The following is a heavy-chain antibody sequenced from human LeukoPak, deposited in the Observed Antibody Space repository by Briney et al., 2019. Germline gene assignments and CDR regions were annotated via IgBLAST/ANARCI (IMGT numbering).Heavy chain of an antibody. CDR1: GFTFSSYG. CDR3: AKDLGITMVREGMDV. V-gene: IGHV3-30*18. D-gene: IGHD3-10*01. Sequence: GGSLRLSRAASGFTFSSYGMHWVRQAPGKGLEWVAVISYDGSNKYYADSVKGRFTISRDNSKNTLYLQMNSLRAEDTAVYYCAKDLGITMVREGMDVWGKGTTVTVSS. CDR2: ISYDGSNK. J-gene: IGHJ6*04.